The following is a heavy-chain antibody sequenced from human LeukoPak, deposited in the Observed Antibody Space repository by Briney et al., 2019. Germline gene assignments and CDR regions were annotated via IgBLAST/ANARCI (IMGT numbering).Heavy chain of an antibody. Sequence: GGSLRLSCAASGFTFSSYGMTWVRQAPGKGLEWVSAIGDSGGTTYYADSVKGRFTISRDNSKNTLYLQMNSLRAEDTAVYYCAKILDHYDFPNNWFDPWGQGTLVTVSS. CDR1: GFTFSSYG. V-gene: IGHV3-23*01. CDR3: AKILDHYDFPNNWFDP. CDR2: IGDSGGTT. D-gene: IGHD3-3*01. J-gene: IGHJ5*02.